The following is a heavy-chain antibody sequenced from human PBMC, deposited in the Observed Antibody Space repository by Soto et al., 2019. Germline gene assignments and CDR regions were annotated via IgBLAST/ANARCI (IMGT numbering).Heavy chain of an antibody. J-gene: IGHJ6*02. D-gene: IGHD3-3*01. Sequence: GESLKISCKGSGYSFTSYWIGWVRQMPGKGLEWMGIIYPGDSDTRYSPSFQGQVTISADKSISTAYLQWSSLKASDTAMYYCARLPYYDFWSGYYIPYYYGMDVWGQGTTVTGSS. CDR1: GYSFTSYW. CDR2: IYPGDSDT. V-gene: IGHV5-51*01. CDR3: ARLPYYDFWSGYYIPYYYGMDV.